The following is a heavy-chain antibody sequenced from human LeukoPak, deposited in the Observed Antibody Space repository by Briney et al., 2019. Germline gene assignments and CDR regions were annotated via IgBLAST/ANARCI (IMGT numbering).Heavy chain of an antibody. CDR3: ARHYDFWSGYYSHHMDV. CDR2: ISSSSSYI. V-gene: IGHV3-21*01. CDR1: GFTFSTYS. J-gene: IGHJ6*03. D-gene: IGHD3-3*01. Sequence: PGGSLRLSCAVSGFTFSTYSMNWVRQAPGKGLEWVSSISSSSSYIYYADSVKGRFTISRDNAKNSLYLQMNSLSAEDTAVYYCARHYDFWSGYYSHHMDVWGKGTTVTVSS.